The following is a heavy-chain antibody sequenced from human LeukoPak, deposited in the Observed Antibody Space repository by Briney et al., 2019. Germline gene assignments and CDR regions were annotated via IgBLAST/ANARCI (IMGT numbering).Heavy chain of an antibody. V-gene: IGHV4-59*08. J-gene: IGHJ3*02. CDR1: GGSISSYY. Sequence: PSETLSLTCTVSGGSISSYYWSWIRQPPGKGLEWIGYIYYSGSTYYNPSLKSRVTISVDTSKNQFSLKLSSVTAADTAVYYCARALYYDFWSGYCDAFDIWGQGTMVTVSS. CDR2: IYYSGST. D-gene: IGHD3-3*01. CDR3: ARALYYDFWSGYCDAFDI.